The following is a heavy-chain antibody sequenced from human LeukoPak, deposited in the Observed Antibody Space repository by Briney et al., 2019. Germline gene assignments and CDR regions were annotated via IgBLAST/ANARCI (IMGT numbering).Heavy chain of an antibody. CDR2: ISGSGGST. CDR1: GFTFSSYA. CDR3: AKDLGGIAAAGTDY. D-gene: IGHD6-13*01. Sequence: GRSLRLSCAASGFTFSSYAMSWVRQAPEKGLEWVSAISGSGGSTYYADSVKGRSTISRDNSKNTLYLQMNSLRVEDTAVYYCAKDLGGIAAAGTDYWGQGTLVTVSS. J-gene: IGHJ4*02. V-gene: IGHV3-23*01.